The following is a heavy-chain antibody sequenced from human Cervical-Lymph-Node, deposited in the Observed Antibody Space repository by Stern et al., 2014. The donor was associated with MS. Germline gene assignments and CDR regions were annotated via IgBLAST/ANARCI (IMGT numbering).Heavy chain of an antibody. Sequence: VHLVESGPRLVKPSQTLSLTCGVSGGSISRTSYYWSWIRQPAGKGLEWIGRIYPNGNANYNPSLKSRVTMSVDTSKNQFSLKLPSRTAADTAVYYCARGGWREHDYWGQGTLVTVSS. D-gene: IGHD1-26*01. V-gene: IGHV4-61*02. CDR1: GGSISRTSYY. J-gene: IGHJ4*02. CDR3: ARGGWREHDY. CDR2: IYPNGNA.